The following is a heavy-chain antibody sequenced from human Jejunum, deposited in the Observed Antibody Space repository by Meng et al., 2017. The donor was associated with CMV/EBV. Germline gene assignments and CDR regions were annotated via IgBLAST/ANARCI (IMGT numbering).Heavy chain of an antibody. CDR3: ARDRSGSNLPDS. CDR1: RGSFSGSY. Sequence: CGVYRGSFSGSYWSWIRQPPGKGLEWIGEINHSGYTNSNPSLQSRVTISVDTSKSQFSLKLSSVTAADTAVYYCARDRSGSNLPDSWGPGTLVTVSS. J-gene: IGHJ5*01. D-gene: IGHD4/OR15-4a*01. V-gene: IGHV4-34*01. CDR2: INHSGYT.